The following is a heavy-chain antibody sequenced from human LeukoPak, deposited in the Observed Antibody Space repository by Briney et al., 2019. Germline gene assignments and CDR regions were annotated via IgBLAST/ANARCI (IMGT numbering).Heavy chain of an antibody. J-gene: IGHJ4*02. CDR2: ISSSSSYI. CDR3: ARGVAVAGIGSDYFDY. V-gene: IGHV3-21*01. D-gene: IGHD6-19*01. CDR1: GFTFSSYS. Sequence: GGSLRLSCAASGFTFSSYSMNWVRQAPGKGLEWVSSISSSSSYIYYADSVKGRFTISRDNAKNSLYLQMNSLRAEDTAVYYCARGVAVAGIGSDYFDYWGQGTLVTVSS.